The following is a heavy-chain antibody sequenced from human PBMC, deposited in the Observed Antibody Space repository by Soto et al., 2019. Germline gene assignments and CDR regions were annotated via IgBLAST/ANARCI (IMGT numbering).Heavy chain of an antibody. CDR2: ISGSGGST. Sequence: EVQLLESGGGLVQPRGSLRLSCAASGFTFSSYAMSWVRQAPGKGLEWVSAISGSGGSTYYADSVKGRFTISRDNSKNTLYLQMNSLRAEDTAVYYCAKGSHYDFWSGYYRGYYYYYMDVWGKGTTVTVSS. V-gene: IGHV3-23*01. J-gene: IGHJ6*03. CDR3: AKGSHYDFWSGYYRGYYYYYMDV. CDR1: GFTFSSYA. D-gene: IGHD3-3*01.